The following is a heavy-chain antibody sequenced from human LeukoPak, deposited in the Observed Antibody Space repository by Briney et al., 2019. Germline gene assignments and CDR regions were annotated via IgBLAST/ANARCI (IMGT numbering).Heavy chain of an antibody. CDR3: AKDEGYRSSWYSY. D-gene: IGHD6-13*01. CDR1: GFTFSSYG. CDR2: IWYDGSNK. V-gene: IGHV3-33*06. J-gene: IGHJ4*02. Sequence: GGSLRLSCVASGFTFSSYGMQWVRQAPGKGREWGAVIWYDGSNKYYADSVKGRFTISRDNSKNTLYLQMNSLRAEDTAVYYCAKDEGYRSSWYSYWGQGTLVTVSS.